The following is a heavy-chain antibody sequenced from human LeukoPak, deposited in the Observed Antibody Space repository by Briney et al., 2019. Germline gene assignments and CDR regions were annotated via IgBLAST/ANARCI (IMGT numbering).Heavy chain of an antibody. J-gene: IGHJ5*02. Sequence: GGSLRLSCAASGFTFSSYVMSWVRQAPGKGLEWVSAISGSGGSTYYADSVKGRFTISRDNSKNTLYLRMDSLRAEDTAVYYCAKTKNIVVVSAVGWFDPWGQGTLVTVSS. V-gene: IGHV3-23*01. CDR2: ISGSGGST. CDR1: GFTFSSYV. CDR3: AKTKNIVVVSAVGWFDP. D-gene: IGHD2-2*01.